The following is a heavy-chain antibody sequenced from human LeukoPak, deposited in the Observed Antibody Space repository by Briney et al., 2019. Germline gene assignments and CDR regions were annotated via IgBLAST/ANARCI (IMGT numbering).Heavy chain of an antibody. CDR3: ARSGKVGATLIDAFDI. J-gene: IGHJ3*02. CDR2: ISSRSSYI. CDR1: GFTFSSYR. V-gene: IGHV3-21*01. D-gene: IGHD1-26*01. Sequence: PGGSLRLSCAASGFTFSSYRMNWVRQAPGKGLEWVSSISSRSSYIYYADSLKGRFTISRDNAKHSLYLQMNSLRAEDTAVYYCARSGKVGATLIDAFDIWGQGTMVTVSS.